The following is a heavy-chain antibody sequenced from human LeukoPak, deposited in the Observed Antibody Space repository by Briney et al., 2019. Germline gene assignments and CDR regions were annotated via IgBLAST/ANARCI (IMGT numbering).Heavy chain of an antibody. CDR2: INHSGST. D-gene: IGHD5-18*01. CDR3: AGRYSEFDL. Sequence: SETLSLTCAVYGGSFSGYYWSWIRQPPGKGLEWIGEINHSGSTNYNPSLKSRVTISVDTSKNQFSLKLSSVTAADTAVYYCAGRYSEFDLWGRGTLVTVSS. V-gene: IGHV4-34*01. CDR1: GGSFSGYY. J-gene: IGHJ2*01.